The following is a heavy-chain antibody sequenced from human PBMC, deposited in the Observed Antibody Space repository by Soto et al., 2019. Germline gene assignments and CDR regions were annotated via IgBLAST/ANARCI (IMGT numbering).Heavy chain of an antibody. CDR1: GFTFSSYA. Sequence: QVQLVESGGGVVQPGRSPRLSCAASGFTFSSYAMHWVRQAPGKGLEWVAVISYDGSNKYYADSVKGRFTISRDNSKNTLYLQMNSLRAEDTAVYYCARTIPHKWELRSWGQVTLVTVSS. V-gene: IGHV3-30-3*01. CDR2: ISYDGSNK. D-gene: IGHD1-26*01. J-gene: IGHJ4*02. CDR3: ARTIPHKWELRS.